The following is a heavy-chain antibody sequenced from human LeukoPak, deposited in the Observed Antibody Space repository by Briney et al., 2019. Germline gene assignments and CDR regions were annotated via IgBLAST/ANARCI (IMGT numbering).Heavy chain of an antibody. CDR3: ASRGSGGSYAFDI. Sequence: GSLRLSCAASGFTFSDHYMEWVRQAPGKGLEWIGEIYHSGSTNYNPSLKSRVTISVDKSKNQFSLKLSSVTAADTAVYYCASRGSGGSYAFDIWGQGTMVTVSS. D-gene: IGHD2-15*01. J-gene: IGHJ3*02. CDR1: GFTFSDHYM. CDR2: IYHSGST. V-gene: IGHV4-4*02.